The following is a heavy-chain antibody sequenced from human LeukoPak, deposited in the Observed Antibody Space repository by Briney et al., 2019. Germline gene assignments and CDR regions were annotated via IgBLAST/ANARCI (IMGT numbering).Heavy chain of an antibody. Sequence: GGSLRLSCEASGFTFDDFAMHWLRQVPGKGLDWVAGISWNSGSVGYGDSVKGRFVISRDNDKNSLYLQMNSLRVDDTGLYYCAKVGSSGSPPPPHYHFYMYVWGKGTTVIVS. CDR3: AKVGSSGSPPPPHYHFYMYV. D-gene: IGHD1-26*01. V-gene: IGHV3-9*01. CDR1: GFTFDDFA. J-gene: IGHJ6*03. CDR2: ISWNSGSV.